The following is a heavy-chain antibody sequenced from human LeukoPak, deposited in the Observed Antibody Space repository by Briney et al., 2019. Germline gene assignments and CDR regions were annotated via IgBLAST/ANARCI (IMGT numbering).Heavy chain of an antibody. Sequence: SETLSLTCTVSGGSISSSSYYWGWLRQPPGKGLEWIGSIYYSGSTYYNPSLKSRVTISVDTSKNQFSLKLSSVTAADTAVYYCARSVDTASYFDYWGQGTLVTVSS. V-gene: IGHV4-39*01. CDR3: ARSVDTASYFDY. D-gene: IGHD5-18*01. J-gene: IGHJ4*02. CDR1: GGSISSSSYY. CDR2: IYYSGST.